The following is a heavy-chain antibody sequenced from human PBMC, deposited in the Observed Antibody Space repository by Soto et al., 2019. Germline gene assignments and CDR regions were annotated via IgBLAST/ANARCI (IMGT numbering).Heavy chain of an antibody. V-gene: IGHV4-31*01. D-gene: IGHD3-22*01. Sequence: HVQLQASGPGLVKPSQTLSLTCTVSGGSIGSGGYYWSWIRQHPGMGLEWIGYVYDSGTTYYNPSLKSPVTISGDTSNNQFSLELISVTAADTAVYFCAKAENSGYYFDYLGQGNLVNV. CDR2: VYDSGTT. CDR3: AKAENSGYYFDY. J-gene: IGHJ4*02. CDR1: GGSIGSGGYY.